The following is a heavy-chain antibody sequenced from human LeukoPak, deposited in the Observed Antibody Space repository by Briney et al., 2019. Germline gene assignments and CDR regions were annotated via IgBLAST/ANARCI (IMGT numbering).Heavy chain of an antibody. D-gene: IGHD6-13*01. Sequence: TLSLTCAVSGGSISSGPYSWGWIRRAPGKGLEWIGYIYHSGSTYYNPSLKTRVTMSIDRSKNQFSLKLSSVTAADTAVYYCARGPRSPNRIAAAGNKYFDYWGQGTLVTVSS. CDR3: ARGPRSPNRIAAAGNKYFDY. CDR2: IYHSGST. CDR1: GGSISSGPYS. V-gene: IGHV4-30-2*01. J-gene: IGHJ4*02.